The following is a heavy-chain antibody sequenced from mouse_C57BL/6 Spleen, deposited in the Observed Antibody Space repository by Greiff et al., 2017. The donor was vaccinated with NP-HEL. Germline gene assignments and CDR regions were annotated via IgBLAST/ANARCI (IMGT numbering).Heavy chain of an antibody. J-gene: IGHJ3*01. D-gene: IGHD2-1*01. V-gene: IGHV1-43*01. CDR3: ARGNYGGAWFAY. CDR1: GYSFTGYY. CDR2: INPSTGGT. Sequence: VQLKESGPELVKPGASVKISCKASGYSFTGYYMHWVKQSSEKSLEWIGEINPSTGGTSYNQKFKGKATLTVDKSSSTAYMQLRSLTSEDTAVYYCARGNYGGAWFAYWGQGTLVTVSA.